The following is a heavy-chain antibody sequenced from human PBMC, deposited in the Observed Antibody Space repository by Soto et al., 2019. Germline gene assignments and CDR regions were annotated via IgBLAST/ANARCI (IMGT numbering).Heavy chain of an antibody. V-gene: IGHV5-51*01. Sequence: GESLKISCKGSGYSFTSFWIGWVRQMPGKGLEWMGVIYPEDSDTKYGPAFQGQVTFSADKSITSAYLQWSSLKASDTAMYYCARPAYCSSTSCYKGEGIDASDIWGQGTMVTVSS. J-gene: IGHJ3*02. CDR1: GYSFTSFW. CDR2: IYPEDSDT. D-gene: IGHD2-2*02. CDR3: ARPAYCSSTSCYKGEGIDASDI.